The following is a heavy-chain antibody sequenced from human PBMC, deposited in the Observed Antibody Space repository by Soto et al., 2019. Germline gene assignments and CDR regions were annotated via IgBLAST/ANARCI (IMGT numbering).Heavy chain of an antibody. Sequence: QLQLQESGPGLVKPSETLSLTCTVSGGSISSSSYYWGWIRQPPGKGLEWIGSIYYSGSTYYNPSLKSRVTISVDTSKNQFSLKLSSVTAADTAVYYCARPVGWLLLLPEDAFDIWGQGTMVTVSS. D-gene: IGHD3-22*01. CDR3: ARPVGWLLLLPEDAFDI. CDR2: IYYSGST. CDR1: GGSISSSSYY. J-gene: IGHJ3*02. V-gene: IGHV4-39*01.